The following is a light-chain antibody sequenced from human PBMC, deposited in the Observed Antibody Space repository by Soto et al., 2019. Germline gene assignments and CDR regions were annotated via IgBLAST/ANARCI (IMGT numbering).Light chain of an antibody. V-gene: IGKV3-11*01. J-gene: IGKJ1*01. Sequence: EIVLTQSPATLSLSPGERATLSCRASQSVSSYLAWYQQKPGQAPRLLIYDASNRATGILARFSGSGFGTDFTLTISGLEPEDFAVYYCQQRSNWPRTFGQGTKVDIK. CDR2: DAS. CDR1: QSVSSY. CDR3: QQRSNWPRT.